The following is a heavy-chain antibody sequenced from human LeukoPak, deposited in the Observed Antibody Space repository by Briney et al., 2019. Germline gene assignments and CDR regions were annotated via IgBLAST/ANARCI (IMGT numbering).Heavy chain of an antibody. CDR3: ARDLAIRGELLYYYYGMDV. CDR1: GFTFSSYA. Sequence: GRSLRLSCAASGFTFSSYAMHWVRQAPGKGLEWVAVISYDGSNKYYADSVKGRFTISRDNSKNTLYLQINSLRAEDTAVYYCARDLAIRGELLYYYYGMDVWGQGTTVTVSS. J-gene: IGHJ6*02. CDR2: ISYDGSNK. D-gene: IGHD1-26*01. V-gene: IGHV3-30-3*01.